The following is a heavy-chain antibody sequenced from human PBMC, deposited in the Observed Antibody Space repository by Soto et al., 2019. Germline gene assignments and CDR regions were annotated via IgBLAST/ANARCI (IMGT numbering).Heavy chain of an antibody. CDR1: GFTVSSNY. CDR2: ISSGGST. V-gene: IGHV3-66*01. D-gene: IGHD2-21*02. Sequence: LRLSCAASGFTVSSNYMSWVRQAPGKGLEWVSVISSGGSTYYADSVKGKFTTSRDNSKNTLYLQMNSLRAEDTAVYYCARTLRGGNSGYAFDIWGQGTMVTVSS. CDR3: ARTLRGGNSGYAFDI. J-gene: IGHJ3*02.